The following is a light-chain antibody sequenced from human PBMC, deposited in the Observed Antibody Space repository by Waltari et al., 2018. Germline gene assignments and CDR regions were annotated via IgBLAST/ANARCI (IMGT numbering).Light chain of an antibody. CDR3: AAWDDSLNGPV. J-gene: IGLJ2*01. Sequence: QSVLPQPPSASGPPGQRVTIPCSGSSSNIGSNTVNWYQQLPGTAPKLLIYSNNQRPSGVPDRFSGSKSGTSASLAISGLQSEDEADYYCAAWDDSLNGPVFGGGTKLTVL. CDR2: SNN. CDR1: SSNIGSNT. V-gene: IGLV1-44*01.